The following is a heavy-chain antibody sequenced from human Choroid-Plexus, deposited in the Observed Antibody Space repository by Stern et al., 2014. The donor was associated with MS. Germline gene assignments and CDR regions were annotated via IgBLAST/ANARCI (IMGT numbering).Heavy chain of an antibody. Sequence: MQLVESGGGVVQPGRPLRLSCVASGFTFGSCVMHWVRQAPGKGLEWVGGVSHDGSYKYYADSVKGRFTISRDNSQNTLYMQMSSLRPEDTAVYYCAKDRQYLTYFFDHWGQGSLVTVSS. CDR3: AKDRQYLTYFFDH. CDR2: VSHDGSYK. J-gene: IGHJ5*02. D-gene: IGHD2/OR15-2a*01. V-gene: IGHV3-30*18. CDR1: GFTFGSCV.